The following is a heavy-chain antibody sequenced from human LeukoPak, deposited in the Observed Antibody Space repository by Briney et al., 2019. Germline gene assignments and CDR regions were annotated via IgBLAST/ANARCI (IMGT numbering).Heavy chain of an antibody. Sequence: SETLSLTCTVSGGSISSNYWSWIRQPPGKGLEWIGYIYYSGSTNYNPSLKSRVTISVDTSKNQFSLKLSSVTAADTAVYYCARGVHYYDSYFDYWGQGTLVTVSS. CDR3: ARGVHYYDSYFDY. V-gene: IGHV4-59*12. CDR2: IYYSGST. J-gene: IGHJ4*02. D-gene: IGHD3-10*01. CDR1: GGSISSNY.